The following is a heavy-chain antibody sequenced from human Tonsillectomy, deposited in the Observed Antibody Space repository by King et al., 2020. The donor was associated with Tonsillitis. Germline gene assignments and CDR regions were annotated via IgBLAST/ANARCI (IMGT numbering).Heavy chain of an antibody. V-gene: IGHV3-30*01. CDR2: ISYDGSNK. Sequence: VQLVESGGGVVQPGRSLRLSCAASGFTFSSYAMHWVRQAPGKGLEWVAVISYDGSNKYYADSVKGRFTISRDNSKNTLYLQMNSLRAEDTAVYYCARDRYYDFWSGYYTKRNSKYNWFDPWGQGTLVTVSS. CDR3: ARDRYYDFWSGYYTKRNSKYNWFDP. D-gene: IGHD3-3*01. J-gene: IGHJ5*02. CDR1: GFTFSSYA.